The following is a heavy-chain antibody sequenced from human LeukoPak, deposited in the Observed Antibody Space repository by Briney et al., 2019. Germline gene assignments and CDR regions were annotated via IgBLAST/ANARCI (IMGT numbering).Heavy chain of an antibody. CDR2: INHSGST. J-gene: IGHJ6*02. CDR1: GGSFSGYY. Sequence: SETLSLTCGVYGGSFSGYYWSWIRQSPGKGLEWVAEINHSGSTNYNPSLKSRVTISVDTSKNQFSLKLSSVTAADTAVYYCARDTSGDYYYGMDVWGQGTTVTVSS. D-gene: IGHD2-21*01. CDR3: ARDTSGDYYYGMDV. V-gene: IGHV4-34*01.